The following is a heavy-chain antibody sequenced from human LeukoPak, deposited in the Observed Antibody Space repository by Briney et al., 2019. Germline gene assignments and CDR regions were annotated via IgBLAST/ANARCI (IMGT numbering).Heavy chain of an antibody. J-gene: IGHJ4*02. CDR2: ISATVDGT. CDR1: GFTFRGYA. CDR3: AQRQGHAFDN. Sequence: GGSLRLSCAASGFTFRGYAMTWVRQAPGKGLEWVLYISATVDGTYYADSVKGRFTISRDNSKSTLYLQMNSLRAEDTALYYCAQRQGHAFDNWGQGTLVTVSS. V-gene: IGHV3-23*01.